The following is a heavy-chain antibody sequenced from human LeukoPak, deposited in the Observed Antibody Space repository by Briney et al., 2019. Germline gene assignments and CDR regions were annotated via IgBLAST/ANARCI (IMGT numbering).Heavy chain of an antibody. V-gene: IGHV3-23*01. CDR1: GFTFSSYA. J-gene: IGHJ4*02. CDR3: AKAPDY. CDR2: ISGTGDST. Sequence: GGSLRLSCAAPGFTFSSYAMSWVRQAPGKGLEWVTAISGTGDSTYSADSVKGRFTISRDNSKNTLYLQMNSLRVEDTAVYYCAKAPDYWGQGTLVTVSS.